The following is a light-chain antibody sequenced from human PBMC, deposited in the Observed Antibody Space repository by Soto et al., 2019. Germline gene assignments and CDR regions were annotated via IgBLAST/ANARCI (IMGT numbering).Light chain of an antibody. CDR3: QKYNTWPWT. J-gene: IGKJ1*01. CDR2: GES. V-gene: IGKV3-20*01. CDR1: QSVSSSY. Sequence: ELVLTQSPGTLSVSPGDSATLSCRDSQSVSSSYLAWYQQKPGQAPRLLIYGESSRATGIPDRLSGSGSGTDFNLTISRLEPEDFAVYYCQKYNTWPWTCGQGTKVDIK.